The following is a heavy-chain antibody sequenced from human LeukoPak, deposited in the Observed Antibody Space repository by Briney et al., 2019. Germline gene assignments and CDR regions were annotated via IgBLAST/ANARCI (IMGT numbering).Heavy chain of an antibody. CDR3: ARVAEYSSGWYDPFDY. CDR2: INTNTGNP. Sequence: ASVKVSCKASGYSFTSYAMNWVRQAPGQGLEWMGWINTNTGNPTYAQGFTGRCVFSLDTSVSTAYLQISSLKAEDTAVYSCARVAEYSSGWYDPFDYWGQGTLVTVSS. CDR1: GYSFTSYA. V-gene: IGHV7-4-1*02. D-gene: IGHD6-19*01. J-gene: IGHJ4*02.